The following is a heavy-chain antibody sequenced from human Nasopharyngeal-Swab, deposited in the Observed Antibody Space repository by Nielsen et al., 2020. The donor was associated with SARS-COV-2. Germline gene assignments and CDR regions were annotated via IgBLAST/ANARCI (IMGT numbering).Heavy chain of an antibody. Sequence: WIRQPPGKRLEWIGSIYHSGSTYYNPSLKSRVTISVDTSKNQFSLKLSSVTAADTAVYYCARDGYGDYGLDYWGQGTLVTVSS. V-gene: IGHV4-38-2*02. CDR3: ARDGYGDYGLDY. CDR2: IYHSGST. D-gene: IGHD4-17*01. J-gene: IGHJ4*02.